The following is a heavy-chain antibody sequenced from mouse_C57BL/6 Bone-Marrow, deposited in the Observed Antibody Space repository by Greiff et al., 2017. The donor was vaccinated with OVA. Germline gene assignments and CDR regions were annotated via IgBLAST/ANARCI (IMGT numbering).Heavy chain of an antibody. CDR1: GYTFTDYD. J-gene: IGHJ2*01. Sequence: EVQLQQSGPELVKPGASVKISCKASGYTFTDYDMNWVKQSHGKSLEWIGDINPNNGGTSYKQKFKGKATLTVDKSDNTVYLELRSLTTEDYAVYDCASWGRDWYRGNTLLVTS. V-gene: IGHV1-26*01. CDR3: ASWGRD. CDR2: INPNNGGT.